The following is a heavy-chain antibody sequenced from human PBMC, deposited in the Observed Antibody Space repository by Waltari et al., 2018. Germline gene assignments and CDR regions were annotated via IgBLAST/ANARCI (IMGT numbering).Heavy chain of an antibody. V-gene: IGHV1-3*01. CDR2: INVGNNNT. Sequence: VQLVQSGAEVKKPGASVKVSCKASGYTFSSYSMHWVRQAPGQRLEWMGWINVGNNNTKYSQKFQDRVTIIRDTSASTAFLELTSLTSEDTAVYYCARSIAVSGARFDFWGQGTLVTVSS. J-gene: IGHJ4*02. CDR3: ARSIAVSGARFDF. D-gene: IGHD6-19*01. CDR1: GYTFSSYS.